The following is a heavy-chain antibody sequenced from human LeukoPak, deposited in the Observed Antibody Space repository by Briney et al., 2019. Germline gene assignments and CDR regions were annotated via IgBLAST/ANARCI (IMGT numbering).Heavy chain of an antibody. V-gene: IGHV4-39*07. CDR3: ASERYCSGGSCYPNWFDP. D-gene: IGHD2-15*01. J-gene: IGHJ5*02. CDR2: IYYSGST. CDR1: GGSISSRSYY. Sequence: SETLSLTCSVSGGSISSRSYYWGWIRQPPGKGLEWIGSIYYSGSTYYNPTLKSRVTISVDTSKNQFSLKLSSVTAADTAVYYCASERYCSGGSCYPNWFDPWGQGTLVTVSS.